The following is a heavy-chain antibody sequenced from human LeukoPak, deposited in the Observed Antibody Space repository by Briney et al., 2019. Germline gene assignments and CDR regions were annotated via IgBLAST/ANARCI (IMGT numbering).Heavy chain of an antibody. V-gene: IGHV4-39*07. D-gene: IGHD6-19*01. CDR1: GGSISTSDYY. CDR2: VYYTGDT. Sequence: SETLSLTCTVSGGSISTSDYYWGWIRQPPGKGLEWIGTVYYTGDTYYNPSLKSRVIISVDKSQNHFSLKLSSVTAADTAVYYCAAIIALADTYDGFDVWGQGTMVTVSS. J-gene: IGHJ3*01. CDR3: AAIIALADTYDGFDV.